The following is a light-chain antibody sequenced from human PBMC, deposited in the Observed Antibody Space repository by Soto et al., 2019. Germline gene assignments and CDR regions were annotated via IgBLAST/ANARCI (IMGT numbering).Light chain of an antibody. CDR2: AAS. CDR3: LQDYNYPFT. V-gene: IGKV3-20*01. J-gene: IGKJ3*01. Sequence: EIVLTQSPGTLSLSPGERATLSCRASQSVSSYYLAWYQQKPGQAPRLLIYAASSRATGIPDRFSGGGSGTDFTLTISRLEPEDFAVYYCLQDYNYPFTFGPGTKVDIK. CDR1: QSVSSYY.